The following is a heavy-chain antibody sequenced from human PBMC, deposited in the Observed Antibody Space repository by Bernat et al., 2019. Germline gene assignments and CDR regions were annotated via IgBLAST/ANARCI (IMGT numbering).Heavy chain of an antibody. CDR2: SKNKDNSYAT. D-gene: IGHD6-19*01. J-gene: IGHJ4*02. CDR3: TRRPSSGRAFFDY. Sequence: EGQLVESGGNLVQPGGSLRLSCAASGFTFSDHYMDWVRQAPGKGLEWVGRSKNKDNSYATDYAASVKGRFTISRDDSNNSLYLHMNSLKTEDTAVYYCTRRPSSGRAFFDYWGLGTLVTVSS. CDR1: GFTFSDHY. V-gene: IGHV3-72*01.